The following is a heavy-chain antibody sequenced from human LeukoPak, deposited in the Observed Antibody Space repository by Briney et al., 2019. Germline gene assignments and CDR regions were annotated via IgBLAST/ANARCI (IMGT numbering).Heavy chain of an antibody. V-gene: IGHV1-8*01. J-gene: IGHJ4*02. CDR2: MNPNSGNT. Sequence: ASVKVSCKASGYTFTSYDINWVRQATGQGLEWMGWMNPNSGNTDYAQKFQGRVTMTRDTSISTAYMELSRLRSDDTAVYYCARSASCCYPGDYWGQGTLVTVSS. CDR1: GYTFTSYD. D-gene: IGHD2-2*01. CDR3: ARSASCCYPGDY.